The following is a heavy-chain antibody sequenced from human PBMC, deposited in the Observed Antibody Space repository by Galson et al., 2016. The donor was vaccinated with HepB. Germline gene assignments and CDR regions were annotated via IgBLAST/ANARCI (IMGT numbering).Heavy chain of an antibody. Sequence: SLRLSCAASGFTFSSYAMSWVRQAPGKGLEWVPAISGSGGSTYYADSVKGRFTITRDNSKNTLYLQMNSLRAEDTAVYYCAKDIQMGVPAAFDYWGQGTLVTVSS. D-gene: IGHD2-2*01. V-gene: IGHV3-23*01. CDR3: AKDIQMGVPAAFDY. J-gene: IGHJ4*02. CDR1: GFTFSSYA. CDR2: ISGSGGST.